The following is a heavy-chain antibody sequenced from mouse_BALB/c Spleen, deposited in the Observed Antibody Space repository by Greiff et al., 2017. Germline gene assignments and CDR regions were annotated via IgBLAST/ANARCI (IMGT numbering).Heavy chain of an antibody. D-gene: IGHD4-1*01. J-gene: IGHJ1*01. V-gene: IGHV1-15*01. CDR2: IDPETGGT. Sequence: QVHVKQSGAELVRPGASVTLSCKASGYTFTDYEMHWVKQTPVHGLEWIGAIDPETGGTAYNQKFKGKATLTADKSSSTAYMELRSLTSEDSAVYYCTRGGTGRWYFDVWGAGTTVTVSS. CDR1: GYTFTDYE. CDR3: TRGGTGRWYFDV.